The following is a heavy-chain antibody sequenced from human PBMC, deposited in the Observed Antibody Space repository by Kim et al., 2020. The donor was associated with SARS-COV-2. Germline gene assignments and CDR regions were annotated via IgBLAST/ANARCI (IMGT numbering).Heavy chain of an antibody. J-gene: IGHJ6*04. Sequence: ANSYATAYAASVKGRFTISRDDSKNTAYLQMNSLKTEDTAVYYCTSSMDVWGKGTTVTVSS. CDR3: TSSMDV. CDR2: ANSYAT. V-gene: IGHV3-73*01.